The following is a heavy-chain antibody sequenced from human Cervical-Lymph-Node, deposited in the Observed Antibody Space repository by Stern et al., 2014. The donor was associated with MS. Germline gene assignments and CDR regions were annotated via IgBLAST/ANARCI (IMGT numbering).Heavy chain of an antibody. J-gene: IGHJ4*02. D-gene: IGHD3-16*01. V-gene: IGHV1-18*01. CDR1: GYTFSSFA. CDR3: GRGWGDPRH. CDR2: ITVYNGNT. Sequence: VHLVESGAEVKKPGASVNVSCKASGYTFSSFAITWVRQAPGQGLEWMGTITVYNGNTNYAQRVQDRVTMTTDTSTNTAYMEGRTLRSDDPAVYYCGRGWGDPRHWGQGTLVTVSS.